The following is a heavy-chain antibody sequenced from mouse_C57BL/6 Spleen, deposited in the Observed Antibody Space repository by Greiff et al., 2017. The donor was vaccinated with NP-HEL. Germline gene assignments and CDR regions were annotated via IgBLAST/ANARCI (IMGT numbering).Heavy chain of an antibody. CDR2: ISDGGSYT. CDR1: GFTFSSYA. Sequence: EVKVVESGGGLVKPGGSLKLSCAASGFTFSSYAMSWVRQTPEKRLEWVATISDGGSYTYYPDNVKGRVTISRDNAKNNLYLQMSHLKSEDTAMYYCAGYYYGSTYFDVWGTGTTVTVSS. D-gene: IGHD1-1*01. CDR3: AGYYYGSTYFDV. V-gene: IGHV5-4*03. J-gene: IGHJ1*03.